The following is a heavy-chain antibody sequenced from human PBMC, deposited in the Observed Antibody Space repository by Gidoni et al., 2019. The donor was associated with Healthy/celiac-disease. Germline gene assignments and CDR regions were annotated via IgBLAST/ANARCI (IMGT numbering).Heavy chain of an antibody. V-gene: IGHV3-74*01. CDR3: ARLRRDAFDI. Sequence: EVQLVESGGGLVQPGGSLRLSCAASGFTFSSYWIHWVRQAPGKGQVWVSRINSDGSSTSYADSVKCRFTISRDNAKNTLYLQMNSLRAEDTAVYYCARLRRDAFDIWGQGTMVTVSP. D-gene: IGHD3-16*01. CDR2: INSDGSST. J-gene: IGHJ3*02. CDR1: GFTFSSYW.